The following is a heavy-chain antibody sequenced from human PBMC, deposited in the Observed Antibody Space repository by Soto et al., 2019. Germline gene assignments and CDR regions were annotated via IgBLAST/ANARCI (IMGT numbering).Heavy chain of an antibody. CDR3: AHSKDYSSRWYTLDFDY. V-gene: IGHV2-5*02. J-gene: IGHJ4*02. Sequence: QITLKESGPTLVKPTQTLTLTCTFSGFSLSTSGVGVGWIRQPPEKALEWLALIYWDDDKGYSLSLKSRLTITQDTTKNQVVITTTNVDPVDTATYYCAHSKDYSSRWYTLDFDYWGQGTLVTVSS. CDR1: GFSLSTSGVG. CDR2: IYWDDDK. D-gene: IGHD6-13*01.